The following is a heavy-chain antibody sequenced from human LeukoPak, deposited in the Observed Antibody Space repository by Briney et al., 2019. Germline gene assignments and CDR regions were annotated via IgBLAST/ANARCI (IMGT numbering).Heavy chain of an antibody. J-gene: IGHJ6*03. Sequence: PSETLSLTCAVSGYSISSGYYWGWIRPPPGKGLEWIGSIYHSGSTYYNPSLKSRVTISVDTSKNQFSLKLSSVTAADTAVYYCARASRCSSTSCYAGYYYYMDVWGKGTTVTVSS. V-gene: IGHV4-38-2*01. CDR3: ARASRCSSTSCYAGYYYYMDV. CDR2: IYHSGST. CDR1: GYSISSGYY. D-gene: IGHD2-2*01.